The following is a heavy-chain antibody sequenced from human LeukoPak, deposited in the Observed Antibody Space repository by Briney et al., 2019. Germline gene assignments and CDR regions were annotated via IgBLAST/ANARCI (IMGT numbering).Heavy chain of an antibody. CDR2: INHSGST. CDR3: ATASGSTDNWFDP. J-gene: IGHJ5*02. CDR1: GGSLSGYY. D-gene: IGHD1-26*01. V-gene: IGHV4-34*01. Sequence: SETLSLPCAVYGGSLSGYYWSWIRQPPGKGLEWIGEINHSGSTNYNPSLKSRVTISVDTSKNQFSLKLSSVTAADTAVYYCATASGSTDNWFDPWGQGTLVTVSS.